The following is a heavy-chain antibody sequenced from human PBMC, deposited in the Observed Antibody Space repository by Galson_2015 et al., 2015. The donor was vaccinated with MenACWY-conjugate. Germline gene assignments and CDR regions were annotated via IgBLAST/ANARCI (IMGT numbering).Heavy chain of an antibody. CDR3: AKSITYASDWFDP. D-gene: IGHD1-14*01. Sequence: SLRLSCAASGFTFSDYYMSWVRQAPGKGLEWVSYISGSSAYINYADSVRGRFTVSGDNAKNSLYLQMNSLRVEDTAVYYCAKSITYASDWFDPWGQGTLVTVSS. CDR1: GFTFSDYY. CDR2: ISGSSAYI. J-gene: IGHJ5*02. V-gene: IGHV3-11*03.